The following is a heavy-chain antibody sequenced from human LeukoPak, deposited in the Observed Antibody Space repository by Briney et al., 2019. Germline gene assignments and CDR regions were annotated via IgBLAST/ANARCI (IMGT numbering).Heavy chain of an antibody. V-gene: IGHV3-23*01. CDR2: ISGSGGST. Sequence: GGSLRLSCAASEFTFSSYAMSWVRQAPGKGLEWVSAISGSGGSTYYADSVKGRFTISRDNSKNTLYLQMNSLRAEDTAVYYCAKDLIGAVAGPSVDYWGQGTLVTVSS. CDR1: EFTFSSYA. CDR3: AKDLIGAVAGPSVDY. J-gene: IGHJ4*02. D-gene: IGHD6-19*01.